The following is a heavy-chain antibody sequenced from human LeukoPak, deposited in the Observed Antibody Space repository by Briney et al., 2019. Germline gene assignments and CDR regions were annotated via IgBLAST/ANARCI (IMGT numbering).Heavy chain of an antibody. CDR3: ATKVAGTSHFSY. CDR1: GFSIGTFE. D-gene: IGHD6-19*01. V-gene: IGHV3-48*03. J-gene: IGHJ4*02. Sequence: GGSLRLSCAASGFSIGTFEMNWVRQAPGKGLEWVSYISDSGSAIQHADSVRGRFAISRDNAKNSLYLEMHSLRVEDTAVYYCATKVAGTSHFSYWGQGTLVTVSS. CDR2: ISDSGSAI.